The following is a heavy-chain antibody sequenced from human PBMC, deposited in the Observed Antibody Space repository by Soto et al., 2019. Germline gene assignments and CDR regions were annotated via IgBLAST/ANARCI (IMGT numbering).Heavy chain of an antibody. CDR1: GGSISSYY. Sequence: LSLTCTVSGGSISSYYWSWIRQPPGKGLEWIGYIYHSGSTYYNPSLKSRVTISVDTSKNQFSLKLSSVTAADTAVYYCARVWGGAFDIWGQGTMVTVSS. CDR2: IYHSGST. V-gene: IGHV4-59*01. CDR3: ARVWGGAFDI. D-gene: IGHD3-10*01. J-gene: IGHJ3*02.